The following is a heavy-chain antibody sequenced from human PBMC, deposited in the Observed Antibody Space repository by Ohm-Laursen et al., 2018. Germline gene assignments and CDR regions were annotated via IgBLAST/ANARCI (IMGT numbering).Heavy chain of an antibody. Sequence: LSLTCAASGFTFSSYGMHWVRQAPGKGLEWVAVISKDGSNKYSAESVKGRFTISRDNSKNTLYLQMNSLRAEDTAVYYCANSPMTTVTTSYWGQGTLVTVSS. V-gene: IGHV3-30*18. J-gene: IGHJ4*02. D-gene: IGHD4-17*01. CDR3: ANSPMTTVTTSY. CDR1: GFTFSSYG. CDR2: ISKDGSNK.